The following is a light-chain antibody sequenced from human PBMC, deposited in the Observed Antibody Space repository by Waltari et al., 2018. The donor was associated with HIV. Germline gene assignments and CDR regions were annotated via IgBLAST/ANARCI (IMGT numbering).Light chain of an antibody. V-gene: IGKV4-1*01. J-gene: IGKJ1*01. CDR3: QQYYSNPPT. CDR2: WAS. Sequence: DIVMTQSPDSLALSLGEGATINCKSSQTIFYSSKNKNYLAWYQQRPGQTPKLLIDWASTRDSGFPDRFSGSGSGTDFTLTISNLQSEDVAIYFCQQYYSNPPTFGQGTKVEVK. CDR1: QTIFYSSKNKNY.